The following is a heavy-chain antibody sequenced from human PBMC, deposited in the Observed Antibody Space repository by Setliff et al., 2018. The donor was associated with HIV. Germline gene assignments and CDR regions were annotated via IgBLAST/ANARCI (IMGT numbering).Heavy chain of an antibody. Sequence: SVKVSCKASGGTFSSYPISWVRQAPGQGLEWMGGIIPIFGTTHYAQKFQGRVTVTADESTSTAYMELRSLRSDDTAVYYCARDRLNVYSSGWGVGYWGQGTLVTVSS. J-gene: IGHJ4*02. V-gene: IGHV1-69*13. CDR2: IIPIFGTT. D-gene: IGHD6-25*01. CDR1: GGTFSSYP. CDR3: ARDRLNVYSSGWGVGY.